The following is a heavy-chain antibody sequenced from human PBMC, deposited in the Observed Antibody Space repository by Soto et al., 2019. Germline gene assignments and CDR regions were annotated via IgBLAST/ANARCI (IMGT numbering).Heavy chain of an antibody. V-gene: IGHV1-18*01. CDR2: ISAYNGNT. J-gene: IGHJ3*02. CDR1: CYTFSRYG. CDR3: ARDWYPVLRYFDWLSTLDAFDI. Sequence: GGSVKVSCKASCYTFSRYGISWVRQAPGQGLEWVGWISAYNGNTNYAQKLQGRVTMTTDTSTSTAYMELRSLRSDDTAVYYCARDWYPVLRYFDWLSTLDAFDIWGQGTMVTVSS. D-gene: IGHD3-9*01.